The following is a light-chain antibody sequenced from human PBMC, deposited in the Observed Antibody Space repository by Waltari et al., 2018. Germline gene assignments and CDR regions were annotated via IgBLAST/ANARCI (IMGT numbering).Light chain of an antibody. CDR1: PSVLYRSNNKNY. CDR2: WAS. CDR3: QQYYSTPLT. J-gene: IGKJ5*01. V-gene: IGKV4-1*01. Sequence: DIVMTQSPDSLAVSLGERATRTCKSRPSVLYRSNNKNYLAWYQQKPGQPPKLLIYWASTRESGVPDRFSGSGSGTDFTLTISSLQAEDVAVYYCQQYYSTPLTFGQGTRLEIK.